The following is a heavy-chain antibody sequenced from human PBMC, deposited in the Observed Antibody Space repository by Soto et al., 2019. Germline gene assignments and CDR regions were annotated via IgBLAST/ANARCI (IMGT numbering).Heavy chain of an antibody. Sequence: EVQLVESGGGLVQPGGSLRLSCAASGFTVSSNYMSWVRQAPGKGLEWVSVIYSGGSTYYADSVKGRFTISRDNSKNTLYLQMTSLRAEDTAVYYCARGLRYFKFDYWGQGTLVTVSS. CDR3: ARGLRYFKFDY. J-gene: IGHJ4*02. D-gene: IGHD3-9*01. V-gene: IGHV3-66*01. CDR2: IYSGGST. CDR1: GFTVSSNY.